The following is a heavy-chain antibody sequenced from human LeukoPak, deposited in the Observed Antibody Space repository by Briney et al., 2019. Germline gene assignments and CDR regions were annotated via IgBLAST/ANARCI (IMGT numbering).Heavy chain of an antibody. J-gene: IGHJ3*01. D-gene: IGHD1-26*01. CDR2: IDWNGGST. V-gene: IGHV3-20*04. Sequence: GGSLRLSCAASGFTSDDYDMSWVRQAPGKGLEWVSGIDWNGGSTGYADSVKGRFTIFRDNSENSLNLQMNSLRTEATALYYCAKEKWGARWSGFDVWGQGTMVTVSS. CDR3: AKEKWGARWSGFDV. CDR1: GFTSDDYD.